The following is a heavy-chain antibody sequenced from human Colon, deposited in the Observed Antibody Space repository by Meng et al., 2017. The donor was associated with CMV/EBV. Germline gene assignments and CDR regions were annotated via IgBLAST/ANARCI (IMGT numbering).Heavy chain of an antibody. Sequence: SGGTSTAYAMSWVRQTPGRGLEWMGWINTNTGNPTYAQGFTGRFVFSFDTTISTAYLHIRSLKAENTAVYFCALEDILTGQYSFDYWGQGSLVTVSS. CDR3: ALEDILTGQYSFDY. J-gene: IGHJ4*02. CDR1: GGTSTAYA. D-gene: IGHD3-9*01. CDR2: INTNTGNP. V-gene: IGHV7-4-1*02.